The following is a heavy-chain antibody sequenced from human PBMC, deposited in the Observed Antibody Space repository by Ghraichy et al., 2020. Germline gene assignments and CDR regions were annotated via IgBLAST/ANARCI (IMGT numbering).Heavy chain of an antibody. Sequence: GGSLRLSCAASGFTFSSYGIHWVRQAPGKGLEWVAVISYDGSNKYHAETVKGRFTISRDNSKNTLYLQMNRLRAEDTAVYYCARAGSTYTSLSPTLFDTGMDVWGQGTTVTVSS. CDR2: ISYDGSNK. J-gene: IGHJ6*02. CDR3: ARAGSTYTSLSPTLFDTGMDV. V-gene: IGHV3-30-3*01. CDR1: GFTFSSYG. D-gene: IGHD2/OR15-2a*01.